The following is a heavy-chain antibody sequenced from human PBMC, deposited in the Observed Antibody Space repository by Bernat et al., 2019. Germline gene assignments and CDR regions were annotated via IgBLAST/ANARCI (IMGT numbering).Heavy chain of an antibody. CDR3: AKDGITFGGVMRSHAFDI. V-gene: IGHV3-30*02. Sequence: QVQLVESGGGVVQPGGSLRLSCAASGFTFSSYGMHWVRQAPGKGLEWVAFIRYDGRNKYYADSVKGRFTISRDNSKNTLYLQMNSLRAEDTAVYYCAKDGITFGGVMRSHAFDIWGQGTMVTVSS. D-gene: IGHD3-16*01. J-gene: IGHJ3*02. CDR1: GFTFSSYG. CDR2: IRYDGRNK.